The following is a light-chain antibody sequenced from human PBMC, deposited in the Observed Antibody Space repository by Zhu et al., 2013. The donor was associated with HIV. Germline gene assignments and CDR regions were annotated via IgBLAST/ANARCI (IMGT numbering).Light chain of an antibody. J-gene: IGKJ2*01. V-gene: IGKV3-20*01. CDR1: QTVSYRH. CDR3: QLYGDSPPT. CDR2: GAS. Sequence: EIVLMQSPGTLSLSPGERATLSCRASQTVSYRHIAWYQQKPGQPPRLLIYGASSRATGIPDRFSGSGSGTDFTLTISRLEPEDFAVYYCQLYGDSPPTFGQGTKLEI.